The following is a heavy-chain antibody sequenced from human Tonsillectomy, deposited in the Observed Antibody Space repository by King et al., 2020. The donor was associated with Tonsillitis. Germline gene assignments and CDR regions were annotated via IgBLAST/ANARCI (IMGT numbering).Heavy chain of an antibody. D-gene: IGHD1-1*01. Sequence: VQLVESGGGVVQPGRSLRLSCAASGFTFSSYGMHWVRQAPGKGLEWVAVISYDGSNKYYADSVKGRFTISRDNSKNTLYLQMNSLRAEDTAVYYCANDHWNYDYGMDVWGQGTTVTVSS. V-gene: IGHV3-30*18. CDR2: ISYDGSNK. CDR1: GFTFSSYG. J-gene: IGHJ6*02. CDR3: ANDHWNYDYGMDV.